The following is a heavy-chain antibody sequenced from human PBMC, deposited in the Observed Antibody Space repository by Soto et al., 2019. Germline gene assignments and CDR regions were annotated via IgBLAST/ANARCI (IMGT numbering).Heavy chain of an antibody. CDR3: ARAPPLKYTYGLRGAFDI. V-gene: IGHV4-30-4*01. CDR2: IYYSGST. J-gene: IGHJ3*02. D-gene: IGHD5-18*01. CDR1: GGSISSGDYY. Sequence: QVQLQESGPGLVKPSQTLSLTCTVSGGSISSGDYYWSWIRQPPGKGLEWIGYIYYSGSTYYKPSLKSRFTISVDTPKNQFSLKLSSVTAADTAVYYCARAPPLKYTYGLRGAFDIWGQGTMVTVSS.